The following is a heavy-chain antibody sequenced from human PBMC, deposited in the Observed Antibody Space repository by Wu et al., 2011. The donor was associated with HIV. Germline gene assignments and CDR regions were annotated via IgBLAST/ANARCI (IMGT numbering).Heavy chain of an antibody. CDR2: VSAWNGNT. CDR3: VRDLGEPLGSFFDY. D-gene: IGHD3-16*01. V-gene: IGHV1-18*01. J-gene: IGHJ4*02. CDR1: GYAFTSFG. Sequence: QVQLMQSGAEVKRPGASVKVSCKASGYAFTSFGITWLRQAPGQGPEWMGWVSAWNGNTNTDYAEKIQGRVTMTTDTSSSTAYMELRSLRSDDTAVYYCVRDLGEPLGSFFDYWGQGTPVIVSS.